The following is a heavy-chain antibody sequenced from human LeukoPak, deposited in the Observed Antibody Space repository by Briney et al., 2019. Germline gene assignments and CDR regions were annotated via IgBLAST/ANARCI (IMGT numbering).Heavy chain of an antibody. Sequence: GDSLKISCKGLEYDFANYWIGWVRQTPGRGLEWMGIAHPATSIIHYGPSFQGQVTISFDRSLSTAYLQWTSLKASDSGMYFCARRKFYDTYLDPWGRGTLVTVSS. CDR2: AHPATSII. D-gene: IGHD2/OR15-2a*01. CDR1: EYDFANYW. CDR3: ARRKFYDTYLDP. J-gene: IGHJ5*02. V-gene: IGHV5-51*01.